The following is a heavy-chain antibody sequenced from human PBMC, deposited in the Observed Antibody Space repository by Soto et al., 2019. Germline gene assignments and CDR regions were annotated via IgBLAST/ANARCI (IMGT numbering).Heavy chain of an antibody. CDR2: INHSGST. V-gene: IGHV4-34*01. CDR1: GGSLSGYY. CDR3: ARGPGRFWSGYFGVDYLSLYGMDV. J-gene: IGHJ6*02. Sequence: PSETLSLTCAVYGGSLSGYYWTWIRQPPGKGPEWIGEINHSGSTNYNPSLKSRVTISVDTSKNQFSLKLSSVTAADTAVYYCARGPGRFWSGYFGVDYLSLYGMDVWGQGTTVTVSS. D-gene: IGHD3-3*01.